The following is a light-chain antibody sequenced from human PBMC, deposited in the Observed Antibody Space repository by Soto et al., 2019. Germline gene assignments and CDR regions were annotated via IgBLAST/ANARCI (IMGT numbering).Light chain of an antibody. CDR2: DAS. Sequence: EIVLTQSPATLSLSPGERATLSCRASQSVSSDYLAWYQQKPGQAPRLLIYDASIRATGIPARFSGSGSGTDFTLTISSLEPEDFAVYYCQQRSNWITFGQGTRLEIK. V-gene: IGKV3-11*01. CDR1: QSVSSDY. CDR3: QQRSNWIT. J-gene: IGKJ5*01.